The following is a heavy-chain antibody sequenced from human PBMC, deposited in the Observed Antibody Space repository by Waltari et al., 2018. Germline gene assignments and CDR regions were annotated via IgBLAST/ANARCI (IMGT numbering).Heavy chain of an antibody. V-gene: IGHV4-38-2*01. CDR1: GYSISSGYY. J-gene: IGHJ4*02. CDR2: IYHSGST. CDR3: ASLHDYGDYSDY. D-gene: IGHD4-17*01. Sequence: QVQLQESGPGLVKPSETLSLTCAVSGYSISSGYYWGWIRQPPGKGLEWIGSIYHSGSTYYNPSLKSRVTISVDTSKNQFSLKLSSVTAADTAVYHCASLHDYGDYSDYWGQGTLVTVSS.